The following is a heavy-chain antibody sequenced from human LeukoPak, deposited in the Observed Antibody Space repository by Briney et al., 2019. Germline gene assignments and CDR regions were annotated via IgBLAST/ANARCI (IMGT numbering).Heavy chain of an antibody. Sequence: SETLSLTCAVYGESFSGYYWSWIRQPPGKGLEWIGEISHSGSTNYNPSLKSRVTISVDTSKNQFSLKLSSVTAADTAVYYCARLPRGRNYYDSSGYYYEYYFDYWGQGTLVTVSS. CDR2: ISHSGST. D-gene: IGHD3-22*01. J-gene: IGHJ4*02. CDR3: ARLPRGRNYYDSSGYYYEYYFDY. V-gene: IGHV4-34*01. CDR1: GESFSGYY.